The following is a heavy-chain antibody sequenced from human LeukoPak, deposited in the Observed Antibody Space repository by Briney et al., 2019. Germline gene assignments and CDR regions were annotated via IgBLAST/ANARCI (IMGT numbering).Heavy chain of an antibody. CDR2: ISAYNGNT. D-gene: IGHD3-10*01. CDR3: ARVWFGELLYPNWFDP. V-gene: IGHV1-18*01. J-gene: IGHJ5*02. CDR1: GFTFTSYG. Sequence: GGSLRLSCAASGFTFTSYGISWVRQAPGQGLEWMGWISAYNGNTNYAQKLQGRVTMTTDTSTSTAYMELRSLRSDDTAVYYCARVWFGELLYPNWFDPWGQGTLVTVSS.